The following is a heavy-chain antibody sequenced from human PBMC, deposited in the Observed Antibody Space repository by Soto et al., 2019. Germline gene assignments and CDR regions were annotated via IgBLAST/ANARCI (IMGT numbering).Heavy chain of an antibody. J-gene: IGHJ3*02. CDR1: GYTFTSYY. CDR2: INPSGGST. D-gene: IGHD2-21*02. V-gene: IGHV1-46*01. CDR3: AREVVVTAIRRSGAFDI. Sequence: ASVKVSCKASGYTFTSYYMHWVRQAHGQGLEWMGIINPSGGSTSYAQKFQGRVTMTRGTSTSTVYMELSSLRSEDTAVYYCAREVVVTAIRRSGAFDIWGQGTMVTVSS.